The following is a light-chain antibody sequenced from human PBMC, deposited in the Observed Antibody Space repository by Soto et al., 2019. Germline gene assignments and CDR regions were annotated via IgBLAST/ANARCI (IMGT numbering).Light chain of an antibody. CDR2: DVS. CDR3: SSYAGSNNLV. CDR1: SSDIGGYNY. Sequence: QSALTQPPSASGSPGQSVTISCTGTSSDIGGYNYVSWYQQHPGKGPKLIIYDVSKRPSGVPDRFSGSKSGNTASLTVSGLQAEDEADYYCSSYAGSNNLVFGTGTKLTVL. J-gene: IGLJ1*01. V-gene: IGLV2-8*01.